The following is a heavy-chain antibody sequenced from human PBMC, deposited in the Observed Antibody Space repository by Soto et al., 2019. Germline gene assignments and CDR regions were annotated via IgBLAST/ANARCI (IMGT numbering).Heavy chain of an antibody. CDR2: IYYSGST. V-gene: IGHV4-39*01. CDR3: ARGPLWFGELPYYMDV. J-gene: IGHJ6*03. D-gene: IGHD3-10*01. Sequence: SETLSLTCTVSGGSISNSNYYWGWIRQPPGKGLEWIGSIYYSGSTYYNPSLKSRVTISVDTSKNQFSLNLRSVTAADTAVYYCARGPLWFGELPYYMDVWGKGTTVTVSS. CDR1: GGSISNSNYY.